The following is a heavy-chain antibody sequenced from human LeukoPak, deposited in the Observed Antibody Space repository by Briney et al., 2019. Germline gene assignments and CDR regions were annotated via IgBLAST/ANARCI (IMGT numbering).Heavy chain of an antibody. J-gene: IGHJ4*02. CDR3: ATGPYDFWSGYLFDY. D-gene: IGHD3-3*01. CDR1: GYTLTELS. Sequence: GASVKVPCKVSGYTLTELSMHWVRQAPGKGLEWMGGFDPEDGETIYAQKFQGRVTMTEDTSTDTAYMELSSLRSEDTAVYYCATGPYDFWSGYLFDYWGQGTLVTVSS. CDR2: FDPEDGET. V-gene: IGHV1-24*01.